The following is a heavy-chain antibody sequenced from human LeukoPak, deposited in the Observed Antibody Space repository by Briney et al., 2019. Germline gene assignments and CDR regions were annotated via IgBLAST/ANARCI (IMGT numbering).Heavy chain of an antibody. D-gene: IGHD1-26*01. CDR2: IYYRGST. Sequence: KASETLSLTCTVSGGSIGSTNYYWGWIRQPPGKGLEWIGSIYYRGSTYYNPSLKSRVTISVDTSKNQFSLKLSSVTAADTAVYYCATTTIRLGYWGQGTLVTVSS. V-gene: IGHV4-39*07. CDR1: GGSIGSTNYY. J-gene: IGHJ4*02. CDR3: ATTTIRLGY.